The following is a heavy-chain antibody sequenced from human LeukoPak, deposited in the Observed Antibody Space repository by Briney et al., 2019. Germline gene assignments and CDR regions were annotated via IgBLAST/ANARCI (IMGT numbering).Heavy chain of an antibody. D-gene: IGHD2-2*01. CDR3: ARQRYCHSTSCYFDY. CDR2: MYHSGST. Sequence: SETLSLTCVVSGYSISSGYYWAWIRQPPGKGLEWIGSMYHSGSTYDSPSLKSRVTMSVDTSKNQFSLKLTSVTAADTAVYYCARQRYCHSTSCYFDYWGQGTLVTVSS. J-gene: IGHJ4*02. CDR1: GYSISSGYY. V-gene: IGHV4-38-2*01.